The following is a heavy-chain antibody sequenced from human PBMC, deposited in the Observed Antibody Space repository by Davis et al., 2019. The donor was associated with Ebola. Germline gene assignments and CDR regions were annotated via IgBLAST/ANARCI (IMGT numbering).Heavy chain of an antibody. CDR2: IWFDGSNK. Sequence: GESLKISCAASGFTFSSSGMHWVRQAPGKGLEWVALIWFDGSNKYYADSVKGRFTISRDNSKNTLYLQMNSLRAEDTAVYYCARDGDSYYFDYWGQGILVTVSS. CDR3: ARDGDSYYFDY. CDR1: GFTFSSSG. J-gene: IGHJ4*02. D-gene: IGHD7-27*01. V-gene: IGHV3-33*01.